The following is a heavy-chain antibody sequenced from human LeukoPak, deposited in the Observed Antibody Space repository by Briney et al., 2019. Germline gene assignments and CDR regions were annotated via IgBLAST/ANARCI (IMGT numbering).Heavy chain of an antibody. J-gene: IGHJ4*02. CDR2: ISYDGSNK. Sequence: GGSLRLSCAASGFTFSSYGMHWVRQAPGKGLEWVAVISYDGSNKYYADSVKGRFTISRDNSKNTLYLQMNSLRAEDTAVYYCAKDRSVLRYFDWLGDWGQGTLVTVSS. CDR1: GFTFSSYG. D-gene: IGHD3-9*01. V-gene: IGHV3-30*18. CDR3: AKDRSVLRYFDWLGD.